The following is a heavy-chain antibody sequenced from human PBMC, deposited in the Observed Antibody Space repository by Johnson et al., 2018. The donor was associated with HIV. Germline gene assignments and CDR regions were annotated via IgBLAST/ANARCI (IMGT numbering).Heavy chain of an antibody. CDR3: ARMGLTGAFDI. V-gene: IGHV3-30-3*01. J-gene: IGHJ3*02. CDR1: GFTFSSYA. CDR2: ISYDGSNK. Sequence: VQLVESGGGVVPPGRSLRLSCAASGFTFSSYALHWVRQAPGKGLEWVAVISYDGSNKYYADSVQGRFTISRDNSKNTLYLQLNSPRAEDTAVYYCARMGLTGAFDIWGQGTMVTVSS. D-gene: IGHD3-9*01.